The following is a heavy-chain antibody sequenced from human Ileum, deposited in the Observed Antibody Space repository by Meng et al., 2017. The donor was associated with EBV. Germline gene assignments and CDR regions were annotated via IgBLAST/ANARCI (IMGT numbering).Heavy chain of an antibody. CDR2: INAGNGNT. J-gene: IGHJ4*02. D-gene: IGHD4-17*01. V-gene: IGHV1-3*01. CDR1: GYTFTSYA. CDR3: ARGAYRGTVTTPSGN. Sequence: QVQLLQSGAGVKKPGASVKVSCNASGYTFTSYAMHWVRQAPGQRLEWMGWINAGNGNTKYSQKFQGRVTITRDTSASTAYMELSSLRSEDTAVYYCARGAYRGTVTTPSGNWGQGTLVTVSS.